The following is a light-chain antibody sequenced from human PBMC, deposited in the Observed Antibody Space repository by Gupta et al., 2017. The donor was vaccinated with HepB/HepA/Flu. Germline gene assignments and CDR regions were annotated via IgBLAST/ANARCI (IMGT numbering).Light chain of an antibody. Sequence: QSVLTQPPSASGTPGQRVAIACSGSNSNIGSNTVNWYQQLPGTAPKLLIYNNYQRPSGVPDRFSSSKSGSSASLAISGLQSEDEADYYWAAWDASLSGYVVFGGGTKLTVL. CDR1: NSNIGSNT. J-gene: IGLJ2*01. CDR2: NNY. CDR3: AAWDASLSGYVV. V-gene: IGLV1-44*01.